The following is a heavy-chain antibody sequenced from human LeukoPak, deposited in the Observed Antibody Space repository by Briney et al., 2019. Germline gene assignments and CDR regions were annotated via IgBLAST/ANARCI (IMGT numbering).Heavy chain of an antibody. CDR3: ARLREDYYDSSGYICWFDP. CDR1: GGTFSSYA. V-gene: IGHV1-69*04. Sequence: GASVKVSCKASGGTFSSYAISWVRQAPGQGLEWMGRIIPILGIANYAQKFQGRVTITADKSTSTAYMELSSLRSEDTAVYYCARLREDYYDSSGYICWFDPWGQGTLVTVSS. D-gene: IGHD3-22*01. J-gene: IGHJ5*02. CDR2: IIPILGIA.